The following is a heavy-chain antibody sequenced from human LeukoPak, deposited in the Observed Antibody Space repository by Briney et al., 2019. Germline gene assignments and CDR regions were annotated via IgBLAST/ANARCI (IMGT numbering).Heavy chain of an antibody. Sequence: PGGSLRLSCAASGFTFSSYSMNWVRQAPGKGLEWVSSISSSSSYIYYADSVKGRFTISRDNAKNSLYLQMNSLRVEDTAVYYCAKDQGVVGSYDAWGQGTLVTVSS. CDR2: ISSSSSYI. V-gene: IGHV3-21*01. D-gene: IGHD3-10*01. CDR3: AKDQGVVGSYDA. J-gene: IGHJ5*02. CDR1: GFTFSSYS.